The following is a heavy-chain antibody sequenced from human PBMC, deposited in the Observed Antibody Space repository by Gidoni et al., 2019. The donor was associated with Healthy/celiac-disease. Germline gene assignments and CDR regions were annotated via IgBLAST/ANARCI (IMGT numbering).Heavy chain of an antibody. Sequence: HVQLQESGPGLVKPSATHSLTCTVSGGSISRYHWSWIRQLPGKGLDWIGYIYYSGSTNYNPTLQSRVTISVDTSKNQFSLKLSSVTAAYTAVYYCARDDSGYWGQGTLVTVSS. CDR1: GGSISRYH. J-gene: IGHJ4*02. CDR3: ARDDSGY. D-gene: IGHD2-21*02. CDR2: IYYSGST. V-gene: IGHV4-59*01.